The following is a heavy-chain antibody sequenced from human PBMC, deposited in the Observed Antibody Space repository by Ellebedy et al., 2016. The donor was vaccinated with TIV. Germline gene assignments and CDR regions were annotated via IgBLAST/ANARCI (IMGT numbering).Heavy chain of an antibody. D-gene: IGHD3-10*01. Sequence: GESLKISXAASGFTFRTSWMHWVRQAPGKGLVWVSRINSDGTNTNYADSVKGRSTISRDNAKNSLYLQMNSLRAEDTAMYYCAKAASYGSGSYVVGWFDPWGQGTLVTVSS. J-gene: IGHJ5*02. CDR3: AKAASYGSGSYVVGWFDP. V-gene: IGHV3-74*01. CDR1: GFTFRTSW. CDR2: INSDGTNT.